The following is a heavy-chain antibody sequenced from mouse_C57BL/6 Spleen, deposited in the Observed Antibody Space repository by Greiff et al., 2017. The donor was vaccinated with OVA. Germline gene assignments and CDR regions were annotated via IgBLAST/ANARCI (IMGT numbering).Heavy chain of an antibody. CDR1: GYTFTSYG. CDR2: IYPRSGNT. J-gene: IGHJ2*01. V-gene: IGHV1-81*01. D-gene: IGHD2-3*01. Sequence: VKLLESGAELARPGASVKLSCKASGYTFTSYGISWAKQRTGQVLEWIGEIYPRSGNTYYNEKFKGKATLTADKSSTTAYMERRSLTSEDSAVYYCAGFYEGYYFDYWGQGTPLTVSS. CDR3: AGFYEGYYFDY.